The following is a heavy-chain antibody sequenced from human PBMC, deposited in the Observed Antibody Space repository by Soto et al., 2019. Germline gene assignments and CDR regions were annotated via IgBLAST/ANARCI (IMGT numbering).Heavy chain of an antibody. V-gene: IGHV1-69*01. J-gene: IGHJ4*02. CDR1: GGTFSNYA. CDR3: ASSTGNVDY. CDR2: IIPIFGPA. D-gene: IGHD2-8*02. Sequence: QGQLVQSGAEVKKPGSTVKVSCKASGGTFSNYAIRWVRQAPGEGLEWQGGIIPIFGPANYAQKCKRRVTIAADESTSPAYIELSSLRADDTAVYYCASSTGNVDYWGQGTLVPVSP.